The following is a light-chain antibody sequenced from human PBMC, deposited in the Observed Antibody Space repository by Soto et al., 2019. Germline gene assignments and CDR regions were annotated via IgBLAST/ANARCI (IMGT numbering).Light chain of an antibody. V-gene: IGKV3-11*01. CDR1: QSVSNY. CDR2: DAS. CDR3: QQRSNWPMYT. J-gene: IGKJ2*01. Sequence: EIVLTQSPVTLSLSPGERATLSCRASQSVSNYLAWYQQKPGQAPRLLIYDASNRATGIPARFSGSGSGTDFTLTISSLEPEDFAVYYCQQRSNWPMYTVGQGTKVDIK.